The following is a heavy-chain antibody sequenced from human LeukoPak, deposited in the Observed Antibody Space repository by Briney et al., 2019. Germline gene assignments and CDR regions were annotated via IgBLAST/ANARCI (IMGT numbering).Heavy chain of an antibody. V-gene: IGHV4-59*01. CDR2: IYYSGST. J-gene: IGHJ5*02. CDR3: ARGRGRTYYDILTGYQEYNWFDP. CDR1: GGSISSYY. D-gene: IGHD3-9*01. Sequence: LETLSLTCTVSGGSISSYYWSWIRQPPGKGLEWIGYIYYSGSTNYNPSLKSRVTISVDTSKNQFSLELSSVTAADTAVYYCARGRGRTYYDILTGYQEYNWFDPWGQGTLVTVSS.